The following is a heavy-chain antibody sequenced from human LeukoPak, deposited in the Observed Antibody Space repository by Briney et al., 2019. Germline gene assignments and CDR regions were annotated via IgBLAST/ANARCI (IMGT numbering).Heavy chain of an antibody. J-gene: IGHJ4*02. D-gene: IGHD1-26*01. CDR3: ARDHSGEGSTPGLY. CDR2: INPNGGST. Sequence: ASVKVSCKASGYTFISYYIHWVRQAPGQGPEWMGVINPNGGSTSYSQKFHARVTMIEDTSTSTIYMELRSLRSDDTAVYYCARDHSGEGSTPGLYWGQGTLVTVSS. CDR1: GYTFISYY. V-gene: IGHV1-46*01.